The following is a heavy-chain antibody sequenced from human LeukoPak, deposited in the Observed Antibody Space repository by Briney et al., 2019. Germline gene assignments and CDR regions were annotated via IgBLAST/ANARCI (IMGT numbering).Heavy chain of an antibody. Sequence: SETLFLTCTVSGVSISSYHWSWIRQPPVKGREWIGYIYNSGSTNYNPSLKSRGTISVNPSQNQVSLNLSSVTAARTVVYYCARKDGDYWGQRILVTVS. CDR3: ARKDGDY. V-gene: IGHV4-59*01. CDR2: IYNSGST. CDR1: GVSISSYH. D-gene: IGHD2-15*01. J-gene: IGHJ4*02.